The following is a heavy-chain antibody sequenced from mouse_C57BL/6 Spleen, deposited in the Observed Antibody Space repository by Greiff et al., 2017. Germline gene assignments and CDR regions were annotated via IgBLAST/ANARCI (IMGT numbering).Heavy chain of an antibody. CDR3: ARGAYYFGY. CDR2: IDPSDSYT. CDR1: GYTFTSYW. V-gene: IGHV1-69*01. Sequence: QVQLQQPGAELVMPGASVKLSCKASGYTFTSYWMHWVKQRPGQGLEWIGEIDPSDSYTNYNQKFKGKSTLTVDKSSSTAYMQLSSLTSEDSAVYYCARGAYYFGYWGHGTTLTAAS. J-gene: IGHJ2*01.